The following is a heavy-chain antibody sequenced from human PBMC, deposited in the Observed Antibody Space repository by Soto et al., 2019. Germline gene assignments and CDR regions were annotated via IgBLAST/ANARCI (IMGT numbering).Heavy chain of an antibody. CDR1: GFTFSDYY. J-gene: IGHJ6*02. CDR2: ISRSGSAM. V-gene: IGHV3-11*01. CDR3: ARDSSGYDYHYYGMDV. Sequence: PGGSLRLSCAASGFTFSDYYMTWVRQAPGKGLEWLSYISRSGSAMYYEDSVKGRFTISRDNAKNSLFLQMNSLRAEDTAVYYCARDSSGYDYHYYGMDVWGQGTTVTVSS. D-gene: IGHD3-10*01.